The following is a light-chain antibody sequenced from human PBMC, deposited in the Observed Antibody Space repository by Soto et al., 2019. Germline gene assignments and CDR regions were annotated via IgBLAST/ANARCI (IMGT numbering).Light chain of an antibody. CDR2: AAS. CDR3: QQSYSTPWT. V-gene: IGKV1-39*01. J-gene: IGKJ1*01. CDR1: QSISSY. Sequence: DIQMTQSPSSLAASVGDRGTITCRASQSISSYLNWYQQKPAKAPKLLIYAASSLQSGVPSRFSGSGSGTDFTLTISSLQPEDFATYYCQQSYSTPWTFGQGTKVDIK.